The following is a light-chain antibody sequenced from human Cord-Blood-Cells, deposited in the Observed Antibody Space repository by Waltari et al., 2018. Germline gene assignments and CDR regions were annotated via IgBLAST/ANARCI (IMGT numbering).Light chain of an antibody. V-gene: IGKV4-1*01. CDR1: QSVLYSSNNKNY. J-gene: IGKJ5*01. CDR3: QQYYSTPIT. CDR2: WSS. Sequence: DIVMTQYPASLAVSLGGRVTINCKSSQSVLYSSNNKNYLAWYQQKPGQPPKLLIYWSSTRESGVPDRFSGSGSGTDFTLTISSLQAEDVAVYYCQQYYSTPITFGQGTRLEIK.